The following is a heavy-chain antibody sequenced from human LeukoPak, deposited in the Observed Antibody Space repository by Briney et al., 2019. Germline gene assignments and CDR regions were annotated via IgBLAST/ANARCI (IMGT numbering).Heavy chain of an antibody. CDR3: ARDDYDYVWGSSPSSSPAAQSFDY. Sequence: ASVKVSCKASGYTFTSYDINWVRQATGQGLEWMGWMNPNSGDTVYVQKFQGRVTMTRSTSISTAYMELRSLRSDDTAVYYCARDDYDYVWGSSPSSSPAAQSFDYWGQGTLVTVSS. CDR1: GYTFTSYD. V-gene: IGHV1-8*01. D-gene: IGHD3-16*01. J-gene: IGHJ4*02. CDR2: MNPNSGDT.